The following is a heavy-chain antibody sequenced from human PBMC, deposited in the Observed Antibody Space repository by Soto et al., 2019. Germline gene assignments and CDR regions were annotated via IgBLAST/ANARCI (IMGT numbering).Heavy chain of an antibody. D-gene: IGHD6-13*01. CDR2: IYYSRST. CDR3: AGDGVLAAARPSFPYGMDV. V-gene: IGHV4-31*03. J-gene: IGHJ6*02. CDR1: GGSISSGGYY. Sequence: QVQLQESGPGLVKPSQTLSLTCTVSGGSISSGGYYWSWIRQHPGKGLEWIGYIYYSRSTYYNPSPQSRGTIPVATSNNQSSLNLSSVTAADTAVYYCAGDGVLAAARPSFPYGMDVWGQGTTVTGPS.